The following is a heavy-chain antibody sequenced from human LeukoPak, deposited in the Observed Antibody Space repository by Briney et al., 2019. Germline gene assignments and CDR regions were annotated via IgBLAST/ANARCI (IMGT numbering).Heavy chain of an antibody. J-gene: IGHJ4*02. CDR2: IYYSGST. D-gene: IGHD5-12*01. CDR1: GGSISSSSYY. V-gene: IGHV4-39*07. Sequence: SETLSLTCTVSGGSISSSSYYWGWIRQPPGKGLEWIGSIYYSGSTYYNPSLKSRVTISVDTSKNQFSLKLSSVTAADTAVYYCARGRGYRGGYDYNPPYFDYWGQGTLVTVSS. CDR3: ARGRGYRGGYDYNPPYFDY.